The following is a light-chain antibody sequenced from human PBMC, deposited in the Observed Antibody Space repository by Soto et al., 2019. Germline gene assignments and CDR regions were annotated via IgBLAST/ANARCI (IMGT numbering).Light chain of an antibody. CDR3: CSYADTYTYV. J-gene: IGLJ1*01. Sequence: QSALTQPRSVSGSPGQSVTISCTGTSSDVGRYNYVSWYQQHPGKAPKLMIYDVSKRPSGVPDRFSGSKSGHTASLTISGLQAEDEADYYCCSYADTYTYVFGTGTKVTVL. V-gene: IGLV2-11*01. CDR1: SSDVGRYNY. CDR2: DVS.